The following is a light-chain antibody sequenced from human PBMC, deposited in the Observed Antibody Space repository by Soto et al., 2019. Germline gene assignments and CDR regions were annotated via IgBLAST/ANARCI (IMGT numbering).Light chain of an antibody. CDR1: SSDVGGYNY. CDR2: DVT. J-gene: IGLJ2*01. Sequence: SALTQPASVSGSPGQSITISCTGTSSDVGGYNYVSWYQQHPGKAPRLIIYDVTSRPSGVSDRFSGSKSGSTASLTISGLQAEDEAHYYCSSYTSTTSVVFGGGTKLTVL. CDR3: SSYTSTTSVV. V-gene: IGLV2-14*03.